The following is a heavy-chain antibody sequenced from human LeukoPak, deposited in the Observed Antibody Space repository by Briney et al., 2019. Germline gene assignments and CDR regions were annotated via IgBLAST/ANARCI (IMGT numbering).Heavy chain of an antibody. D-gene: IGHD6-19*01. CDR3: ARAEKYSSGWYENWFDP. CDR2: IYYSGTT. Sequence: SETLSLTCTVSGGSINNYNYYWGWIRQPPGKGLESIGNIYYSGTTYYNPSLKSRVTISLDTSNNQFSLSLTSMTAADSAIYYCARAEKYSSGWYENWFDPWGQGTLVTVSS. CDR1: GGSINNYNYY. J-gene: IGHJ5*02. V-gene: IGHV4-39*07.